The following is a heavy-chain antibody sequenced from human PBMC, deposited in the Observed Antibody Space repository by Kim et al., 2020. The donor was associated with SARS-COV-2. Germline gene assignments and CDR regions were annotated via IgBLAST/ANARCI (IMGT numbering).Heavy chain of an antibody. CDR1: GFTFSSYN. D-gene: IGHD2-8*02. J-gene: IGHJ1*01. CDR3: ATGTVGILVC. CDR2: ISSSSTYI. V-gene: IGHV3-21*04. Sequence: GGSLRLSCAASGFTFSSYNMNWVRQAPGKGLEWVSSISSSSTYIYYADSVKGRFTISRDNAKNSLYLQMNSLRVEDTAVYYCATGTVGILVCCGQGTPV.